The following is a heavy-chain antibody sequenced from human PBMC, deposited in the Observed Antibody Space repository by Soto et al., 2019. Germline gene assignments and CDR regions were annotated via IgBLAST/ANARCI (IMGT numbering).Heavy chain of an antibody. CDR3: ARDFGAGAFEI. D-gene: IGHD3-3*01. J-gene: IGHJ3*02. V-gene: IGHV3-30*09. CDR2: ISYDGSQT. CDR1: GFIFSNYA. Sequence: QVQLVESGGGVVQPGESMRLSCAASGFIFSNYAFHWVRQAPGKGLEWITVISYDGSQTYFGDSVKGRFAISRDNSKDTLYLQMNSLRPEDTAVYYCARDFGAGAFEIWGQGTLVTVSS.